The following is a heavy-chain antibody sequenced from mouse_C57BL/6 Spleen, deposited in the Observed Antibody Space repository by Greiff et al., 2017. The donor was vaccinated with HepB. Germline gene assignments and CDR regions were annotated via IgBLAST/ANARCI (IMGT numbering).Heavy chain of an antibody. CDR3: TRGRDYGSSYAMDY. Sequence: EVKLMESGEGLVKPGGSLKLSCAASGFTFSSYAMSWVRQTPEKRLEWVAYISSGGDYIYYADTVKGRFTISRDNARNTLYLQMSSLKSEDTAMYYCTRGRDYGSSYAMDYWGQGTSVTVSS. CDR2: ISSGGDYI. D-gene: IGHD1-1*01. J-gene: IGHJ4*01. V-gene: IGHV5-9-1*02. CDR1: GFTFSSYA.